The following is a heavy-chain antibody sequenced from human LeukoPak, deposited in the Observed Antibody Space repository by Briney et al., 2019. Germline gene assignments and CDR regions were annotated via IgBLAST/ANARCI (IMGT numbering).Heavy chain of an antibody. CDR2: ISWNSGSI. Sequence: GRSLRLSCAASGFTFDDYAMHWVRQAPGKGLEWVSGISWNSGSIGYADSVKGRFTITRDNAKNSLYLQMNSLRAEDTALYYCVRGPLSGSYHPPFDYWGQGTLVTVSS. CDR3: VRGPLSGSYHPPFDY. CDR1: GFTFDDYA. J-gene: IGHJ4*02. V-gene: IGHV3-9*01. D-gene: IGHD3-10*01.